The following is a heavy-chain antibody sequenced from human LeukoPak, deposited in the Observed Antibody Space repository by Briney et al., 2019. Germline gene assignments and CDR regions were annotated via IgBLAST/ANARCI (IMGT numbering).Heavy chain of an antibody. Sequence: TGGSLRLSCAASGFPFSDYYMNWVRQAPGKGLEWVPAISSSSTYIYYADSVKGRFTISRDNSKNTLFLQVNSLTTEDTAVYYCARGAGSTVYYIDVRGDGTTVTVSS. CDR1: GFPFSDYY. J-gene: IGHJ6*03. CDR3: ARGAGSTVYYIDV. D-gene: IGHD1-7*01. V-gene: IGHV3-21*01. CDR2: ISSSSTYI.